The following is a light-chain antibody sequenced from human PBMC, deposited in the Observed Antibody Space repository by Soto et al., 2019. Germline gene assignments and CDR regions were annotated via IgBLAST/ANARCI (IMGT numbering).Light chain of an antibody. CDR3: QHDYSWPA. Sequence: EIVMTQSPATLSVSLGERVTLSCRASQSVFSSLAWYQQTPGQAPRLLIYGAATRPIGSPARFSGRGSGTESTTTISRLQSEDLAGYDCQHDYSWPAFGRGTRVEVK. CDR2: GAA. J-gene: IGKJ4*02. CDR1: QSVFSS. V-gene: IGKV3-15*01.